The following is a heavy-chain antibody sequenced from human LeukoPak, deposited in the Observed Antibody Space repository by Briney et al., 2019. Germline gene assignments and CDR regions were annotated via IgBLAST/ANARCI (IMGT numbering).Heavy chain of an antibody. CDR2: LRHDGSDK. J-gene: IGHJ4*02. V-gene: IGHV3-30*02. D-gene: IGHD6-6*01. CDR3: ARVSLTGYSSSPLDY. Sequence: GGSLRLSCAASGFTFNSYGMHWVRQAPGKGLEWVTFLRHDGSDKYYADSVKGRFTISRDNSKNTLYLQMNSLRAEDTAVYYCARVSLTGYSSSPLDYWGQGTLVTVSS. CDR1: GFTFNSYG.